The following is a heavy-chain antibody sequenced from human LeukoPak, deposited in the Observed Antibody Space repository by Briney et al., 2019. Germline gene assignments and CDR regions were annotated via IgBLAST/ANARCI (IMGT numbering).Heavy chain of an antibody. Sequence: GASVKVSFKASGYTFTGYYLHWVRQAPGQGLEWMGWINPNSGGTNYAQKFQGRVTMTRDTSISTVYMELNRLRSDDTAVYYCARDRRQLQYGRVVYYYMDVWGKGTTVTVSS. CDR3: ARDRRQLQYGRVVYYYMDV. CDR2: INPNSGGT. V-gene: IGHV1-2*02. D-gene: IGHD2-2*02. CDR1: GYTFTGYY. J-gene: IGHJ6*03.